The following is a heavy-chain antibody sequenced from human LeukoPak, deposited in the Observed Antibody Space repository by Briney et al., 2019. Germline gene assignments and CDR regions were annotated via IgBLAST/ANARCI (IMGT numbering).Heavy chain of an antibody. CDR1: AFTFSSYW. D-gene: IGHD1-26*01. Sequence: PGGSLRLSCAASAFTFSSYWMHWFRQGPGKGLVWVSRISSDGSSTSYADSVKGRFTISRDNAKNTLYLQMNSLRAEDTAVYYCARVYTYSAIDYWGQGTLVTVSS. CDR3: ARVYTYSAIDY. J-gene: IGHJ4*02. CDR2: ISSDGSST. V-gene: IGHV3-74*01.